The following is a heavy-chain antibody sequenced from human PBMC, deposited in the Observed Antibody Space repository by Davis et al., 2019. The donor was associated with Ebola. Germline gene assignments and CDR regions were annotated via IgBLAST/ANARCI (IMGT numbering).Heavy chain of an antibody. CDR2: ILHDGSNK. D-gene: IGHD3-16*01. V-gene: IGHV3-30*04. CDR3: VRASAGRPGFAYYYDLGV. CDR1: GFGLSSYA. J-gene: IGHJ6*02. Sequence: PGGSLRLSCVVSGFGLSSYAIHWVRQVPGKGLEWLAIILHDGSNKFYADSMEGRFTISRDNSKNTVFLEMRSLRLDDTAVYYCVRASAGRPGFAYYYDLGVWGQGTTVTVSS.